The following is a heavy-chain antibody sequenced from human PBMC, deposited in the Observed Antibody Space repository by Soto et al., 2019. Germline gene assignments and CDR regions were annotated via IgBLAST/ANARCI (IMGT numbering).Heavy chain of an antibody. J-gene: IGHJ4*02. Sequence: PISLSSSVAGGSSSSLRGRRIRKAEGKGLEWIGYIYYSGSTTYNPSLKSRVTISVDTSKNQFSLKLTSVTAADTGVFYCVGDYESRSYRFDFWGQGAL. CDR1: GGSSSSLR. V-gene: IGHV4-59*11. CDR3: VGDYESRSYRFDF. CDR2: IYYSGST. D-gene: IGHD3-16*02.